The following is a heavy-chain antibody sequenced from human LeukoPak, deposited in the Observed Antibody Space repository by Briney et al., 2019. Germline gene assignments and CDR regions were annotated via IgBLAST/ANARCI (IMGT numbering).Heavy chain of an antibody. V-gene: IGHV4-59*01. CDR2: ISYIGNT. CDR3: ARDRHGMDV. J-gene: IGHJ6*02. CDR1: GRSMSSYY. Sequence: SETLSLTCSLSGRSMSSYYWSWIRQPPGRGPAWIGYISYIGNTNYNPSLKSRVTISVDTSKNQFSLKLSSVTAADTAVDYCARDRHGMDVWGQGTTVTVSS.